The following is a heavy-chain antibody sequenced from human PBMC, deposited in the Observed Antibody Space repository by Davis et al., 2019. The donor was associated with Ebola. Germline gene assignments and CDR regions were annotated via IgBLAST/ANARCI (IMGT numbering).Heavy chain of an antibody. J-gene: IGHJ6*02. Sequence: GVLKISCAASGFTFSSYAMSWVRQAPGMGLEWVSTISGSGGSTYYADSVKGRFTISRDNSKNTLYLQMNSLRAEDTAVYYCAKPRVAVASYYYYGMDVWGQGTTVTVSS. CDR1: GFTFSSYA. CDR3: AKPRVAVASYYYYGMDV. D-gene: IGHD6-19*01. V-gene: IGHV3-23*01. CDR2: ISGSGGST.